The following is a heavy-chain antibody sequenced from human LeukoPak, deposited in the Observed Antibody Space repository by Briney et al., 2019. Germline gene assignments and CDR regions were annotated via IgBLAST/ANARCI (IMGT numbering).Heavy chain of an antibody. D-gene: IGHD3-16*02. CDR3: ARDPRWRFDY. J-gene: IGHJ4*02. V-gene: IGHV3-7*04. CDR1: GFAFTDLW. Sequence: GGSLRLSCAASGFAFTDLWMIWVRQAPGKGLEWVAKINPEGNIETYVDSVKGRFTISRDNTKNSLYLQMNALRAEDTAVYYCARDPRWRFDYGGQGTLVTVSS. CDR2: INPEGNIE.